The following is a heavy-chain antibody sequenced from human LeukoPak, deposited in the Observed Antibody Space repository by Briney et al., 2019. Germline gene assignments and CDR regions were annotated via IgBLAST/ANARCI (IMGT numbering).Heavy chain of an antibody. CDR2: IKEDGSET. D-gene: IGHD3-3*01. V-gene: IGHV3-7*01. CDR1: GFTFSDYW. CDR3: ARATIFGVVSALGPLDS. Sequence: GGSLRLSCAASGFTFSDYWMTWILQAPARGLECMANIKEDGSETYYVDSVEGRFTISRDNAKNPLYLQMNSLRAEDTAVYYCARATIFGVVSALGPLDSWGQGTLVTVSS. J-gene: IGHJ4*02.